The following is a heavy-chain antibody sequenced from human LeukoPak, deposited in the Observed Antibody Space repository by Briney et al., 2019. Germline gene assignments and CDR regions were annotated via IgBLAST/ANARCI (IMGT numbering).Heavy chain of an antibody. CDR1: GASISSGDYY. V-gene: IGHV4-30-4*01. CDR3: ARHVRRGSRFDY. J-gene: IGHJ4*02. Sequence: PSETLSLTCTVSGASISSGDYYWSWIRQPPGKGLEWIGYIYYSGSTYYNPPLKSRVTISVDTSKNQFSLKLSSVTAADTAVYYCARHVRRGSRFDYWGQGTLVTVSS. D-gene: IGHD1-26*01. CDR2: IYYSGST.